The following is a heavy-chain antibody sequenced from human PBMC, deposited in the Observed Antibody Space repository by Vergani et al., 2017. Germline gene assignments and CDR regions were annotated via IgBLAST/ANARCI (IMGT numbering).Heavy chain of an antibody. Sequence: QVQLVQSGAEVKKPGASVKVSCKASGYTFTGYYMHWVRQAPGQGLEWMGWINPNSGGTNYAQKFQGRVTMTRDTSISTAYMELSRLRSDDTAVYYCARDRPGVVPAAVCDYWGQGTLVTVSS. CDR2: INPNSGGT. V-gene: IGHV1-2*02. CDR1: GYTFTGYY. J-gene: IGHJ4*02. CDR3: ARDRPGVVPAAVCDY. D-gene: IGHD2-2*01.